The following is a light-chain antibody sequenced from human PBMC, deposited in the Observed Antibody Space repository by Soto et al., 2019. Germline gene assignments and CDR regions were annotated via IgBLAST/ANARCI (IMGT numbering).Light chain of an antibody. V-gene: IGKV1-5*03. CDR1: QSISSW. CDR2: KAS. J-gene: IGKJ4*01. Sequence: DIQMTQSPSTLSASVGDRVTITCRASQSISSWLAWYQHKPGKAPNLLIYKASSLESGVPSRFSGSGSGTEFTLTVSSLQPDDLATYYCQQYDSYPLTFGGETKVEIK. CDR3: QQYDSYPLT.